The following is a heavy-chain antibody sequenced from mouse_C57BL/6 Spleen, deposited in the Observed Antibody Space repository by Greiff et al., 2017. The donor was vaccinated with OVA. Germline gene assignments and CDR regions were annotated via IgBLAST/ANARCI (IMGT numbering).Heavy chain of an antibody. CDR1: GFNIKDYY. CDR3: AIYASITTVVARAWYFDV. D-gene: IGHD1-1*01. CDR2: IDPEDGET. J-gene: IGHJ1*03. V-gene: IGHV14-2*01. Sequence: EVQLQQSGAELVKPGASVKLSCTASGFNIKDYYMHWVKQRTEQGLEWIGRIDPEDGETKYAPKFQGKATITADTSSNTAYLQLSSLTSEDTAVYYCAIYASITTVVARAWYFDVWGTGTTVTVSS.